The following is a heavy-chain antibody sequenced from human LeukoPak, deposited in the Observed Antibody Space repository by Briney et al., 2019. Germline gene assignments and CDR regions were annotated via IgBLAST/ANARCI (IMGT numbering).Heavy chain of an antibody. CDR2: ISASGGTT. J-gene: IGHJ5*02. CDR3: AKDPVGTTVNWFGP. V-gene: IGHV3-23*01. D-gene: IGHD4-11*01. CDR1: GFTFNNYA. Sequence: PGGSLRLSCAASGFTFNNYAMSWLRQAPGKGLEWVSGISASGGTTYYADSVKGRFTISRDNSKNTLHLQMNSLRAEDSAIYYCAKDPVGTTVNWFGPWGQGTLVTVSS.